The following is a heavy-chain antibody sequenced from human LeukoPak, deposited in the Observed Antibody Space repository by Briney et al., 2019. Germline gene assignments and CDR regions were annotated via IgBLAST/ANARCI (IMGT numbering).Heavy chain of an antibody. Sequence: GESLKISCKGSGYSLTSYWISLVRQMPGKGLEWMGRIDPSDSYTNYSPSFQGHVTISADKSITTAYLQWSSLKASGTAMYYCARLPGYSSGWTLFDYWGQGTPVTVSS. CDR1: GYSLTSYW. CDR2: IDPSDSYT. D-gene: IGHD6-19*01. J-gene: IGHJ4*02. V-gene: IGHV5-10-1*01. CDR3: ARLPGYSSGWTLFDY.